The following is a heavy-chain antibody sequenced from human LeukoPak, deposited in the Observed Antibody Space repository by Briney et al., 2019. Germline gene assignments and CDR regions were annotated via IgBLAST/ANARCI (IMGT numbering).Heavy chain of an antibody. Sequence: SETLSLTCTVSGGSISSYYWNWIRQPPGKGLEWIGYIYYSGSTNYNPSLKSRVTISVDTSKSQFSLKLSSVTAADTAVYYCARQDSSSWAREDWFDPWGQGTLVTVSS. CDR2: IYYSGST. D-gene: IGHD6-13*01. CDR3: ARQDSSSWAREDWFDP. V-gene: IGHV4-59*08. J-gene: IGHJ5*02. CDR1: GGSISSYY.